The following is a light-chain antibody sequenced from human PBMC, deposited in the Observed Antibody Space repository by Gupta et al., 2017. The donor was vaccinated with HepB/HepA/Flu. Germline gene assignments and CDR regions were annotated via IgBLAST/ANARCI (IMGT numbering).Light chain of an antibody. Sequence: DIQMTQSPSSVSASVGDRVTITCRASQHINSWLAWYQQKPRKAPKLLIYSASSLQSGVPSRFSGSGSGTDFTLTISSLEPEDVATYYCQQAKRFPITFGQGTRLEIK. CDR1: QHINSW. CDR2: SAS. CDR3: QQAKRFPIT. V-gene: IGKV1D-12*01. J-gene: IGKJ5*01.